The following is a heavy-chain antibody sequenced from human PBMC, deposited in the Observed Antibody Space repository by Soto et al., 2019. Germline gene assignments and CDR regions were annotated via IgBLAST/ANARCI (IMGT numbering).Heavy chain of an antibody. D-gene: IGHD3-10*01. CDR2: ISYDGILK. Sequence: GGSLRLSCAASGFTFSAFGMHWVRQAPGKXLEWVAIISYDGILKYYADSVKGRFTISRDTSKGALYLQMNSLRPEDTAVYYCAKDFKVSGGHYGSLNYYYGMDVWGQGTTVTVSS. CDR3: AKDFKVSGGHYGSLNYYYGMDV. V-gene: IGHV3-30*18. CDR1: GFTFSAFG. J-gene: IGHJ6*02.